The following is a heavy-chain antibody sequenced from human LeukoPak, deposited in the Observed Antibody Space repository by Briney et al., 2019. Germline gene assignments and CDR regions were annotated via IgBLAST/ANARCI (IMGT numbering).Heavy chain of an antibody. V-gene: IGHV1-8*01. J-gene: IGHJ3*02. CDR3: ARSYDTDAFDI. D-gene: IGHD3-22*01. CDR1: RYTFSNYL. Sequence: GASVKVSCKASRYTFSNYLMHWVRQAPGRRLEWMGWMNPNSGNTGYAQKFQGRVTMTRNTSISTAYMELSSLRSEDTAVYYCARSYDTDAFDIWGQGTMVTVSS. CDR2: MNPNSGNT.